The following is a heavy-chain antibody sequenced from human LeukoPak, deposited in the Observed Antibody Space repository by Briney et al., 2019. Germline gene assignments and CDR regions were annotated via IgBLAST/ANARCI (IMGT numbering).Heavy chain of an antibody. CDR3: AKTKVLSYYGSGSYVDY. J-gene: IGHJ4*02. D-gene: IGHD3-10*01. CDR1: GFTFSSYA. Sequence: GGSLRLSCAASGFTFSSYAMHWVRQAPGKGLEWVAVISFDGRNQYYADSVKGRFTISRDNSKNTLYLQMNSLRAEDTGIYYCAKTKVLSYYGSGSYVDYWGQGTLVTVSS. V-gene: IGHV3-30-3*02. CDR2: ISFDGRNQ.